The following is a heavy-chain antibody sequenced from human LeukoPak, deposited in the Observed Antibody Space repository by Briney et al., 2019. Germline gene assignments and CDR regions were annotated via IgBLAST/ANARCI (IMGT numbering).Heavy chain of an antibody. D-gene: IGHD3-10*01. Sequence: SETLSLTCAVYGGSFSGYYWSWLRQPPGKGLEWIGEINHSGSTNYNPSLKSRVTVSVDTYKNQFSLKLSSVTAADTAVYYCARSKTLSGNGVDVWGQGTTVTVSS. J-gene: IGHJ6*02. CDR1: GGSFSGYY. V-gene: IGHV4-34*01. CDR3: ARSKTLSGNGVDV. CDR2: INHSGST.